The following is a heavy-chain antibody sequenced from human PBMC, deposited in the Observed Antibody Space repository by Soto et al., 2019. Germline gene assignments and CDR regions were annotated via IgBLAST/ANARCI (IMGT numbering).Heavy chain of an antibody. V-gene: IGHV3-21*01. CDR1: GFTFSSYS. Sequence: GGSLSLSCAASGFTFSSYSMNWVRQAPGKGLEWVSSISSSSSYIYYADSVKGRFTISRDNAKNSLYLQMNSLRAEDTAVYYCARDSGPGTTDYWGQGTLVTVSS. J-gene: IGHJ4*02. D-gene: IGHD1-7*01. CDR2: ISSSSSYI. CDR3: ARDSGPGTTDY.